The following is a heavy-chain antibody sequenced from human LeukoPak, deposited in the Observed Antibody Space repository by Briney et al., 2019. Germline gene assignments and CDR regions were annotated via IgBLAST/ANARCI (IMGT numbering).Heavy chain of an antibody. D-gene: IGHD3-9*01. J-gene: IGHJ6*03. Sequence: RAASVKVSCKASGYTFTSYDINWVRQATGQGLEWMGWMNPNSGNTGYAQKFQGRVTITRNTSISTAYMELSSLRSEDTAVYYCARASGLTGYYTYYYYYYMDVWGKGTTVTVSS. CDR2: MNPNSGNT. CDR3: ARASGLTGYYTYYYYYYMDV. V-gene: IGHV1-8*03. CDR1: GYTFTSYD.